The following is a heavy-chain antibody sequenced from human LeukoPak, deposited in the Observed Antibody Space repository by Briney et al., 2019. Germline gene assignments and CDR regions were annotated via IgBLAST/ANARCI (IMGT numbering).Heavy chain of an antibody. CDR1: GGSISSSSYY. Sequence: PSETLSLTCTVSGGSISSSSYYWGWIRQPPGKGLEWIGSIYYSGSTYYNPSLKSRVTISVDTSKNQFSLKLSSVTAADTAVYYCARVLITFGGVPASFDYWGQGTLVTVSS. V-gene: IGHV4-39*07. D-gene: IGHD3-16*01. CDR2: IYYSGST. J-gene: IGHJ4*02. CDR3: ARVLITFGGVPASFDY.